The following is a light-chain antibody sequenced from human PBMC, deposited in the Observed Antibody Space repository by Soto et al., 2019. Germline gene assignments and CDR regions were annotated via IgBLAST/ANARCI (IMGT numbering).Light chain of an antibody. Sequence: EILMTQSPATLSVSPGDRATLSCRASQSVSTNLAWYQQRPGQAPRHLIYGASTRTTGIPARFSGSGCGTEFILTIISLQSDDFSVYYCRQYTNRPPWTFGQGTKLDLK. CDR3: RQYTNRPPWT. CDR2: GAS. CDR1: QSVSTN. V-gene: IGKV3-15*01. J-gene: IGKJ1*01.